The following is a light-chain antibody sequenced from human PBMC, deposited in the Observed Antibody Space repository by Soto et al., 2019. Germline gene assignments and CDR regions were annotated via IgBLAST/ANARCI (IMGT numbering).Light chain of an antibody. V-gene: IGLV2-8*01. J-gene: IGLJ3*02. CDR1: SSDVGAYKY. CDR3: TSYVGNHNSV. CDR2: EVT. Sequence: QSALTQPPSASGSPGKSVTISCSGTSSDVGAYKYVSWYQQYPGKAPKLMIYEVTKRPSGVPDRFSGSKSGNTASLTVSGLQAEDEADYYCTSYVGNHNSVFGGGTKVTVL.